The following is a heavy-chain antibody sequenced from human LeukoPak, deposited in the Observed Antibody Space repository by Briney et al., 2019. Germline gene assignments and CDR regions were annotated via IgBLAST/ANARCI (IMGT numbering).Heavy chain of an antibody. V-gene: IGHV4-59*01. CDR3: ARDRGYLDGFDI. Sequence: SETLSLTCTVSGASITNYYWSWIRQPPGKGLEWIGYIYYSGSTNYNPSLNIRVTISIDNSNNQFSLKLNSVTAADTAVYYCARDRGYLDGFDIWGQGTMVTVSS. CDR2: IYYSGST. CDR1: GASITNYY. D-gene: IGHD3-10*01. J-gene: IGHJ3*02.